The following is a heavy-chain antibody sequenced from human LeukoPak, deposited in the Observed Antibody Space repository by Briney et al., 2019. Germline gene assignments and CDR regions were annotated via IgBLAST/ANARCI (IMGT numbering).Heavy chain of an antibody. CDR1: GFTFSSYS. V-gene: IGHV3-66*01. Sequence: GGSLRLSCAASGFTFSSYSMNWVRQAPGKGLEWVSVIYSDGSTYYADSVKGRFTISRDNSKNTLYLQMNSLRAEDTALYYCARFNFYGGTPFDYWGQGTLVTVSS. J-gene: IGHJ4*02. D-gene: IGHD4-23*01. CDR3: ARFNFYGGTPFDY. CDR2: IYSDGST.